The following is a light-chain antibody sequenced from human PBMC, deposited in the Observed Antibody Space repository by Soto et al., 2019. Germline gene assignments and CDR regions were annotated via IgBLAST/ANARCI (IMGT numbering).Light chain of an antibody. J-gene: IGLJ1*01. CDR2: GNS. CDR3: QSYDSSLSGWV. Sequence: QAVVTQPTSVSGAPGQRVTISCTGSSSNIGAGYDVHWYQQLPGTAPKLLIYGNSNRPSGVPDRFSGSKSGTSASLAITGLQAEDEADYYCQSYDSSLSGWVFGTGTKLTVL. V-gene: IGLV1-40*01. CDR1: SSNIGAGYD.